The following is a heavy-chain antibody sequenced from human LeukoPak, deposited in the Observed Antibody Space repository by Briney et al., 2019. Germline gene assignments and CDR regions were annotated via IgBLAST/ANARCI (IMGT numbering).Heavy chain of an antibody. J-gene: IGHJ5*02. CDR3: ARASSDYSQSWFAP. D-gene: IGHD4-17*01. CDR2: ISASGTA. Sequence: SETLSLTCTVSGGSISSYYWSWIRQPAGKGLEWIGHISASGTARYNPSLKSRVTMSLDTSKNQISLKLSSVTAADTAVYYCARASSDYSQSWFAPWGQGTLVTVSS. V-gene: IGHV4-4*07. CDR1: GGSISSYY.